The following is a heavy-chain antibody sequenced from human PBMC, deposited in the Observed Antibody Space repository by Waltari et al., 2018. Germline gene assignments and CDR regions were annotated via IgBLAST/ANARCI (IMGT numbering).Heavy chain of an antibody. CDR1: GFNFRNSF. J-gene: IGHJ6*03. CDR3: AKHQLLQAYYYSMDV. D-gene: IGHD2-2*01. Sequence: EVQLVESGGELVQPGGSLRLSCAASGFNFRNSFLPWVRQAPGKGLEWVSSITSDGSGTYYADTVKGRFTTSRDNSNNTVFLQMNSLRVEDTALYYCAKHQLLQAYYYSMDVWGKGTTVTVSS. CDR2: ITSDGSGT. V-gene: IGHV3-23*04.